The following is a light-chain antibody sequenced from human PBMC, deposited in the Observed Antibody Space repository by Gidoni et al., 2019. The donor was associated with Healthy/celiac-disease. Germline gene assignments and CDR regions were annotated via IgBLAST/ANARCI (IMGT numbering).Light chain of an antibody. V-gene: IGLV3-1*01. J-gene: IGLJ1*01. CDR1: KLGDKY. CDR3: QAWDSSSYV. Sequence: SYELTQPPSVAVSPGQTASITCSGDKLGDKYACCYQQKPGQSPVLVIYQDSKRPSGIPERFSGSNSGNTATLTISGTQAMDEADYYCQAWDSSSYVFGTWTKVTVL. CDR2: QDS.